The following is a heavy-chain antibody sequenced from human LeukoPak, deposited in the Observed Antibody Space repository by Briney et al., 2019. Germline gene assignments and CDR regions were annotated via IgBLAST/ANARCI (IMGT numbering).Heavy chain of an antibody. D-gene: IGHD1-26*01. J-gene: IGHJ4*02. CDR3: ARDVTLGNFDY. V-gene: IGHV3-21*04. CDR1: GFTFSRYS. CDR2: ISSSSSYI. Sequence: GGSLRLSCAASGFTFSRYSMNWVRQAPGKGLEWVSSISSSSSYIYYADSVKGRFTISRDNAKNSLYLQMNSLRAEDTAVYYCARDVTLGNFDYWGQGILVIVSS.